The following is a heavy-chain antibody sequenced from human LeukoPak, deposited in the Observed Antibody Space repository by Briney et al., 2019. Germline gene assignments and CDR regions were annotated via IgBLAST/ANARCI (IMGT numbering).Heavy chain of an antibody. CDR3: ARVRSTGCYMMDCYYYYGMDV. D-gene: IGHD2-2*02. CDR1: GFTFSSYW. J-gene: IGHJ6*02. CDR2: IKQDGSEK. V-gene: IGHV3-7*01. Sequence: GGSLRLSCAASGFTFSSYWMSWVRQAPGKGLEWVANIKQDGSEKYYVDSVKGRFTISRDNAKNSLYLQMNSLRAEDTAVYYCARVRSTGCYMMDCYYYYGMDVWGQGTTVTVSS.